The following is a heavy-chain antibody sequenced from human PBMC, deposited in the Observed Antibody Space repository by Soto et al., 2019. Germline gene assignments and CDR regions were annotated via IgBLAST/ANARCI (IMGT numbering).Heavy chain of an antibody. D-gene: IGHD4-17*01. CDR1: GGSTSRGGYY. V-gene: IGHV4-31*03. Sequence: QVQLQESGPGLVKPSQTLSLTCTVSGGSTSRGGYYWTWIRQHPVRGLEWIAYIYYSGNTFYNPSLKSRLTISLDTPKIQFSLNLTSVTAADTAVYYCARGAADYVDAFDIWGQGAMVTVSS. CDR3: ARGAADYVDAFDI. J-gene: IGHJ3*02. CDR2: IYYSGNT.